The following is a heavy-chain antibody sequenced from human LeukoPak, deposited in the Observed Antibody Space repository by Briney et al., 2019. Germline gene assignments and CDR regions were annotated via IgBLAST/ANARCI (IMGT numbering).Heavy chain of an antibody. J-gene: IGHJ4*02. CDR3: ARLGGSYWYYFDY. CDR1: GGSISSSSYY. Sequence: PSETLSLTCTVSGGSISSSSYYWGWIRQPPGKGLEWIGYIYYSGSTNYNPSLKSRVTISVDTSKNQFSLKLSSVTAADTAVYYCARLGGSYWYYFDYWGQGTLVTVSS. CDR2: IYYSGST. V-gene: IGHV4-61*05. D-gene: IGHD1-26*01.